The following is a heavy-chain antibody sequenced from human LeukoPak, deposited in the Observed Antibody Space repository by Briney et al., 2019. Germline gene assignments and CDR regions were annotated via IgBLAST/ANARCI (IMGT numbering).Heavy chain of an antibody. Sequence: KPSETLSLTCTVPGGSISSYYWSWIRQPAGKGLEWIGRIYTSGSTNYNPSLKSRVTLSVDTSKNQFSLKLSSVTAADTAVYYCARDLLDSSLVYYYGMDVWGQGTTVTVSS. V-gene: IGHV4-4*07. CDR1: GGSISSYY. D-gene: IGHD3-22*01. CDR3: ARDLLDSSLVYYYGMDV. CDR2: IYTSGST. J-gene: IGHJ6*02.